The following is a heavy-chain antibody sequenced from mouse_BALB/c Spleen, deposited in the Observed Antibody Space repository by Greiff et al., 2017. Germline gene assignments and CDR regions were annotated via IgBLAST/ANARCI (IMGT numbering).Heavy chain of an antibody. CDR1: GFTFSSYA. CDR3: ARHVITTATPVFDY. J-gene: IGHJ2*01. Sequence: EVKLVESGGGLVKPGGSLKLSCAASGFTFSSYAMSWVRQTPEKRLEWVATISSGGSYTYYPDSVKGRFTISRDNAKNTLYLQMSSLRSEDTAMYYCARHVITTATPVFDYWGQGTTLTVSS. V-gene: IGHV5-9-3*01. CDR2: ISSGGSYT. D-gene: IGHD1-2*01.